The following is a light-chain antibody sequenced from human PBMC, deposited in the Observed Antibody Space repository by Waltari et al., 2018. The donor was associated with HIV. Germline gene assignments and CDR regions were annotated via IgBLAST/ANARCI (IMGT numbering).Light chain of an antibody. CDR3: TSTSHGFASPRV. CDR2: DVN. Sequence: QSALTQPASISGYTGQSITIYCIGTTSDIGGYDFVSLYQQCPCKPTKVLIYDVNNRRSGFSGRFSASKSGTTASLTISQVQPDDDEDYFCTSTSHGFASPRVFGGGTRVTVL. V-gene: IGLV2-14*03. J-gene: IGLJ3*02. CDR1: TSDIGGYDF.